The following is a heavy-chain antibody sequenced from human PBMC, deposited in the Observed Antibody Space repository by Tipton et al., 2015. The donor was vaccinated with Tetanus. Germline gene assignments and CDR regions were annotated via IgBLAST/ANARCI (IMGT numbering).Heavy chain of an antibody. V-gene: IGHV1-3*01. D-gene: IGHD3-10*01. CDR3: ARDYYGSGSYYFMDH. J-gene: IGHJ4*02. CDR1: GYTFTHYG. CDR2: INPGNGNV. Sequence: QSGAEVKKPGASVKVSCKASGYTFTHYGMHWVRQAPGQRLEWMGWINPGNGNVKYSQKFQGRVTITRDASASTAYMELSSLRSEDTAVFHCARDYYGSGSYYFMDHWGQGTLVTVSS.